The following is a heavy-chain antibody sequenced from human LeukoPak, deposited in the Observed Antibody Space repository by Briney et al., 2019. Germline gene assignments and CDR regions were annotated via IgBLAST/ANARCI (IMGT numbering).Heavy chain of an antibody. D-gene: IGHD6-19*01. V-gene: IGHV4-59*01. J-gene: IGHJ4*02. CDR3: ARASVEQWLEY. CDR1: GGSISSYY. Sequence: SETLSLTCTVSGGSISSYYWSWIRQPPGKGLEWIGYIYYSGSTNYNPSLKSRVTISVDTSKNQFSLKLSSVTAADTAVYYCARASVEQWLEYWGQGTLVTVSS. CDR2: IYYSGST.